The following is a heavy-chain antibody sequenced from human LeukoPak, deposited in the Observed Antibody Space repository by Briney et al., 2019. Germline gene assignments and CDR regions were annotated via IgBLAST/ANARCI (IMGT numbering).Heavy chain of an antibody. CDR3: ARAYSSSSGRPFDY. V-gene: IGHV4-34*11. D-gene: IGHD6-6*01. Sequence: SETLSLTCAVYGGSFSGYYWSWIRQPPGKGLEWIGYIYYTGTTNYKPSLKSRVTISVDTSKNQFSLNLTSVTAADTAVYYCARAYSSSSGRPFDYWGQGTLVTVSS. CDR1: GGSFSGYY. J-gene: IGHJ4*02. CDR2: IYYTGTT.